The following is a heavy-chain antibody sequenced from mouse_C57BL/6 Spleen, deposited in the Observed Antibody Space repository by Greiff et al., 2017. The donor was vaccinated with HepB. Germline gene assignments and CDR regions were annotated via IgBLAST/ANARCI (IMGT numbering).Heavy chain of an antibody. CDR3: ASSYDYDWFAY. V-gene: IGHV5-4*03. J-gene: IGHJ3*01. CDR2: ISDGGSYT. CDR1: GFTFSSYA. Sequence: EVKLMESGGGLVKPGGSLKLSCAASGFTFSSYAMSWVRQTPEKRLEWVATISDGGSYTYYPDNVKGRFTISRDNAKNNLYLQMSHLKSEDSAMYYCASSYDYDWFAYWGQGTLVTVSA. D-gene: IGHD2-4*01.